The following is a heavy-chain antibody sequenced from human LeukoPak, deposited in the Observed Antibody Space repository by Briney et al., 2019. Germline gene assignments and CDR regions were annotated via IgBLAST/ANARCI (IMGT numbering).Heavy chain of an antibody. V-gene: IGHV1-46*01. J-gene: IGHJ4*02. CDR1: GYTFTSHY. D-gene: IGHD1-26*01. Sequence: ASVKVSCTASGYTFTSHYVHWVRQAPGQGLEWMGIINPSGGSTSYAQKFQGRVTMTRDTSTSTVYMELSSLRSEDTAVYYCASGELTDFDHWGQGTLVTVSS. CDR3: ASGELTDFDH. CDR2: INPSGGST.